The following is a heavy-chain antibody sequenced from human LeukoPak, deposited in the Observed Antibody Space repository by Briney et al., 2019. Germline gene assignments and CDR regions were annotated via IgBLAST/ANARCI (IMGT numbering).Heavy chain of an antibody. CDR2: INWNSADT. Sequence: PGGSLRLSCAASGFTFDDHAMHWVRQGPGKGLEWISGINWNSADTAYADAVKGRFTISRDNAKRSLFLQMNSLRAEDTALYYCVRDIVPSVCYNLDVWGQGTTVTVSS. CDR3: VRDIVPSVCYNLDV. D-gene: IGHD2-8*01. J-gene: IGHJ6*01. V-gene: IGHV3-9*01. CDR1: GFTFDDHA.